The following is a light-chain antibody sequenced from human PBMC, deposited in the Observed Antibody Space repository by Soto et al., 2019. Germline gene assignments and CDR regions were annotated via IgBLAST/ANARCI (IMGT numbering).Light chain of an antibody. J-gene: IGKJ2*01. CDR3: LQYNSYSLYT. Sequence: DIQMTQSPSTLSASVGDRVTITCRASQNINTWLAWHQQKPGTAPKLLIYEASKLESRVPSRFSGSGSGTEFTLTIRSLQPDDCATYYCLQYNSYSLYTFGQGTKLEI. V-gene: IGKV1-5*03. CDR1: QNINTW. CDR2: EAS.